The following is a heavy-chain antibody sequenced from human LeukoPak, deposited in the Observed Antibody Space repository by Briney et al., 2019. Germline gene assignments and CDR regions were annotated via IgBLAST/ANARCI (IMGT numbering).Heavy chain of an antibody. Sequence: SVKVSCKASGGTFSSYTISWVRQAPGQGLEWMGRIIPILGIANYAQKFQGRVTITADKSTSTAYMELSSLRSEDTAVYCCASSPGGYSYGFYYWGQGTLVTVSS. CDR3: ASSPGGYSYGFYY. D-gene: IGHD5-18*01. CDR2: IIPILGIA. V-gene: IGHV1-69*02. CDR1: GGTFSSYT. J-gene: IGHJ4*02.